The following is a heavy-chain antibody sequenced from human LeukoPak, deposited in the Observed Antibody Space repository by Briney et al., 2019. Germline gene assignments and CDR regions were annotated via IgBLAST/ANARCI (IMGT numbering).Heavy chain of an antibody. CDR2: ISSSSSYI. J-gene: IGHJ3*02. Sequence: GGSLRLSCAASGFTFSSYSMNWVRQAPGKGLEWVSSISSSSSYIYYADSVKGRFTISRDNAKNSLYLQMNSLRAEDTAVYYCANMASGDAFDIWGQGTMVTVSS. V-gene: IGHV3-21*01. CDR3: ANMASGDAFDI. CDR1: GFTFSSYS. D-gene: IGHD6-25*01.